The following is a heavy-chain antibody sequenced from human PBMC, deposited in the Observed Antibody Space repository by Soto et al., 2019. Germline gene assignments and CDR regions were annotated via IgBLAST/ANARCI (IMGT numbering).Heavy chain of an antibody. CDR3: ARNGSYYDFWSGYYFGGGMDV. D-gene: IGHD3-3*01. V-gene: IGHV4-34*01. Sequence: QVQLQQWGAGLLKPSETLSLTCAVYGGSFSGYYWSWIRQPPGKGLEWIGEINHSGSTNYNPSLKSGVTISVDTSKNQFSLKLRSVTAADTAVYYCARNGSYYDFWSGYYFGGGMDVWGQGTTVTVSS. J-gene: IGHJ6*02. CDR2: INHSGST. CDR1: GGSFSGYY.